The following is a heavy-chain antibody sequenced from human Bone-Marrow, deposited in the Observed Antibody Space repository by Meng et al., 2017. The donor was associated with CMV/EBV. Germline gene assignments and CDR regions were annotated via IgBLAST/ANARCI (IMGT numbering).Heavy chain of an antibody. CDR2: IHSSLGIS. D-gene: IGHD2-21*02. V-gene: IGHV1-69*10. J-gene: IGHJ4*02. CDR1: GGTFSRKV. Sequence: SGKGSGKASGGTFSRKVISWMRQAPGQGLEWMGGIHSSLGISKLSKNFQGRVSITADELANTAYMELSSLTSEDTAVYYCATQWTVVTIWLLKSLDFWGPGTLVTVSS. CDR3: ATQWTVVTIWLLKSLDF.